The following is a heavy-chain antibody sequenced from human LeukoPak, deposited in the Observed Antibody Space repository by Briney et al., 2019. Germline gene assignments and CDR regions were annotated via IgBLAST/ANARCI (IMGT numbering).Heavy chain of an antibody. CDR2: IYYSGST. D-gene: IGHD6-13*01. CDR1: GGSISSYY. V-gene: IGHV4-59*01. J-gene: IGHJ4*02. Sequence: KPSETLSLTCTVSGGSISSYYWSWLRQPPGKGLEWIGYIYYSGSTNYNPSLKSRVTISVDTPKNQFSLKLSSVTAADTAVYYCARVSSSWYRVLDYWGQGTLVTVSS. CDR3: ARVSSSWYRVLDY.